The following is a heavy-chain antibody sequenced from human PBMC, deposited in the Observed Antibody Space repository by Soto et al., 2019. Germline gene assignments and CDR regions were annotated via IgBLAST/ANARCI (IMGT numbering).Heavy chain of an antibody. D-gene: IGHD6-19*01. J-gene: IGHJ6*02. Sequence: ASVKVSCRASGYTFTSYAMHWVRQAPGQRLERMGRLHAGNANTKYPKTLQGRVNITSDTSASTAYMELSRLRSDDTPVHYCARSSWLVQSSYYGMDVWGQGTTVTVSS. CDR3: ARSSWLVQSSYYGMDV. V-gene: IGHV1-3*01. CDR1: GYTFTSYA. CDR2: LHAGNANT.